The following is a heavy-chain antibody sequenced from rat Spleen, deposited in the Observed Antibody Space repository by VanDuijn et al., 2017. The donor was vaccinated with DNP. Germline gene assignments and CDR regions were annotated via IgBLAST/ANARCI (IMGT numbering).Heavy chain of an antibody. CDR1: GFTFNNYW. Sequence: EVQLVESGGGLVQPGRSLKLSCVASGFTFNNYWMTWIRQAPGKGLEWVASITNTGGDNYYLDSVKGRFTISRDNAKSTLYLQMNSLRSEDTATYYCRTGSDYWGQGVMVTVSS. D-gene: IGHD5-1*01. J-gene: IGHJ2*01. CDR2: ITNTGGDN. V-gene: IGHV5-31*01. CDR3: RTGSDY.